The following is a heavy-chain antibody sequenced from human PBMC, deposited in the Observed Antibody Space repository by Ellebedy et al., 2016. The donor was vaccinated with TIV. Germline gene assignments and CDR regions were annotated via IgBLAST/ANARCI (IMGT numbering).Heavy chain of an antibody. J-gene: IGHJ4*02. D-gene: IGHD6-19*01. CDR2: LSGSGETT. V-gene: IGHV3-23*01. CDR3: AKDRGSGWSGDSQF. CDR1: GFTFNDYA. Sequence: GESLKISCAASGFTFNDYAMTWVRQGQRRGLEWLSALSGSGETTFYADSVKGRFIISRDNSKKMLYLQMNGLTVGDTAVYFCAKDRGSGWSGDSQFWGQGVRVIVSS.